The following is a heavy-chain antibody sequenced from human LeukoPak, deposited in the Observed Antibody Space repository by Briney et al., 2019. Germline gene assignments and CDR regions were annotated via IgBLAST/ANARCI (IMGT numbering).Heavy chain of an antibody. CDR1: GGSISSSGYY. D-gene: IGHD3-10*01. CDR2: IYYSGST. CDR3: ARQTGSGLFSLP. J-gene: IGHJ4*02. V-gene: IGHV4-39*01. Sequence: PSETLSLTCTVSGGSISSSGYYWGWIRQPPGKGLEWIGSIYYSGSTYYNPSLKSRVTISVGTSKNQFSLKLSSVTAADTAVYYCARQTGSGLFSLPGGQGTLVTVSS.